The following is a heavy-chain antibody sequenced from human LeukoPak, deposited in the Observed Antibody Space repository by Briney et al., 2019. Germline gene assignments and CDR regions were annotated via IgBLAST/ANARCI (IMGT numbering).Heavy chain of an antibody. CDR1: GGTFSSYA. Sequence: GASVKVSCKASGGTFSSYAISWVRQAPGKGLEWVSAISGSGGSTYYADSVKGRFTISRDNSKNTLYLQMNSLRAEDTAVYYCARTQELGYCSGGSCRARTNYFDYWGQGTLVTVSS. J-gene: IGHJ4*02. V-gene: IGHV3-23*01. D-gene: IGHD2-15*01. CDR2: ISGSGGST. CDR3: ARTQELGYCSGGSCRARTNYFDY.